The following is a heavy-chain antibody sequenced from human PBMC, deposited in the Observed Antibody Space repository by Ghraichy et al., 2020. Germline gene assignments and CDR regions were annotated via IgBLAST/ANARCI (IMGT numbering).Heavy chain of an antibody. V-gene: IGHV2-70*11. CDR2: IDWDDDK. Sequence: SGPTLVKPTQTLTLTCTFSGFSLSTSGMCVSWIRQPPGKALEWLARIDWDDDKYYSTSLKTRLTISKDTSKNQVVLTMTNMDPVDTATYYCAQGSIAAAGNLPDYWGQGTLVTVSS. J-gene: IGHJ4*02. D-gene: IGHD6-13*01. CDR1: GFSLSTSGMC. CDR3: AQGSIAAAGNLPDY.